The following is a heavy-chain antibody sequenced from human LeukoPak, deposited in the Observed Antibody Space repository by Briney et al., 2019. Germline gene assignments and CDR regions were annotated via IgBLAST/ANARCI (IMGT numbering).Heavy chain of an antibody. CDR3: AKRSLSGTWYFDL. J-gene: IGHJ2*01. CDR1: EFTYSRYA. Sequence: GGSLGLSCAASEFTYSRYAMSWVRRAPGKGLEWVSSISDNGAGTFYADSVKGRFTISRDNSDKTLYLQMNSLRAEDTAVYYCAKRSLSGTWYFDLWGRGTLVIVSS. V-gene: IGHV3-23*01. CDR2: ISDNGAGT. D-gene: IGHD3-3*01.